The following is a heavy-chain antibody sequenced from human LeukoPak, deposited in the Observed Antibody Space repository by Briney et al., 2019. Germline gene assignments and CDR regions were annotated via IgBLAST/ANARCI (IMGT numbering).Heavy chain of an antibody. CDR1: GGSISSDY. D-gene: IGHD2-2*02. CDR3: ARGLYRYGRSTFDI. Sequence: PSETLSLTCTVSGGSISSDYWSWIRQPPGKGLEWIGYISYSGRTYYNPSLRSRVTISVDTSKNHFSLKLSSVTAADTAVYYCARGLYRYGRSTFDIWGQGTMVAVSS. CDR2: ISYSGRT. J-gene: IGHJ3*02. V-gene: IGHV4-59*08.